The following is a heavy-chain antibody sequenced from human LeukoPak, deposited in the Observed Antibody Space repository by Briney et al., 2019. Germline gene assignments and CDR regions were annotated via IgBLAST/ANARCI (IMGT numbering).Heavy chain of an antibody. J-gene: IGHJ3*02. V-gene: IGHV4-30-4*01. CDR2: IYYSGST. CDR1: GGSISSGGYY. D-gene: IGHD3-10*01. CDR3: ARVDRFGSGVAI. Sequence: KPSETLSLTCTVSGGSISSGGYYWSWIRQPPGKGLEWIGYIYYSGSTYYNPSLKSRVTISVDTSKNQFSLKLSSVTAADTAVYYCARVDRFGSGVAIWGQGTMVTVSS.